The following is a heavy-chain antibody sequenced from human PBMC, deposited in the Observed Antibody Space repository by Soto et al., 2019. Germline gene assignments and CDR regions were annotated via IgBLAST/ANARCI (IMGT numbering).Heavy chain of an antibody. CDR3: ARGTTVETGNY. CDR1: GGSISSYY. Sequence: PSETLSLTCTVSGGSISSYYWSWIRQPPGKGLEWIGYIYYSGSTNYNPSLKSRVTISVDTSKTQFSLKLNSMTAADPAVYYCARGTTVETGNYWGQGTLVTVSS. J-gene: IGHJ4*02. V-gene: IGHV4-59*08. D-gene: IGHD4-17*01. CDR2: IYYSGST.